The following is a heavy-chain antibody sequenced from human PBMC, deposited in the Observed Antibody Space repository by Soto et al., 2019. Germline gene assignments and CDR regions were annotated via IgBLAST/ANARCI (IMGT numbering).Heavy chain of an antibody. D-gene: IGHD6-19*01. V-gene: IGHV3-9*01. CDR1: GFTFDDYA. CDR3: AKVDSSGWYDY. CDR2: ISWNSGSI. J-gene: IGHJ4*02. Sequence: VQLVESGGGLVQPGRSLRLSCAASGFTFDDYAMHWVRQAPGKGLEWVSGISWNSGSIGYADSVKGRFTISRDNAKNSLYLQMNSLRAEDTALYYCAKVDSSGWYDYWGQGTLVTVSS.